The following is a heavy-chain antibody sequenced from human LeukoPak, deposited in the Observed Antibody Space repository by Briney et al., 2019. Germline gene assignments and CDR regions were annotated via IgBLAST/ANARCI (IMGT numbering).Heavy chain of an antibody. J-gene: IGHJ5*02. V-gene: IGHV4-4*02. Sequence: SGTLSLTCAVSGGSITSNIWWNWARQPPGKGLEWIGEIYHSGTTNYNSSLKSRVTISVDKSKNQFSLRLTSVTAADTAVYYCAKDLGSSRPRGDPWGQGTLVTVSS. D-gene: IGHD6-6*01. CDR1: GGSITSNIW. CDR3: AKDLGSSRPRGDP. CDR2: IYHSGTT.